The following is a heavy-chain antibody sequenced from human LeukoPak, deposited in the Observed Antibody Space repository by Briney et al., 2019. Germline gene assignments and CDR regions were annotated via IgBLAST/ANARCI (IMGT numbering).Heavy chain of an antibody. V-gene: IGHV4-4*07. D-gene: IGHD3-10*01. CDR1: GGSISSYY. CDR3: GRLYNYYMDV. J-gene: IGHJ6*03. CDR2: IYTSGST. Sequence: TETLSLTCTVSGGSISSYYWSWIRQPAGQGLEWIGHIYTSGSTNHNPSLKSRVTMSVDTSKNQFSLKLSSVTAADTAVYYCGRLYNYYMDVWGKGTTVTVSS.